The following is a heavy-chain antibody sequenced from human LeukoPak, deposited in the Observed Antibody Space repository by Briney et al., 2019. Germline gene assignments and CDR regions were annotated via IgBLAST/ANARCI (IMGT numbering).Heavy chain of an antibody. CDR1: GFTFSSYW. D-gene: IGHD2-15*01. J-gene: IGHJ3*02. Sequence: GGSLRLSCAASGFTFSSYWMSWVRQAPGKGLEWVSNIKQDGSEKYYVDSVKGRFTISRDNAKNSLYLKMNSLRAEDTAVYYCARYCIGGSCRGGDHAFDIWGQGTMVTVSS. CDR2: IKQDGSEK. V-gene: IGHV3-7*01. CDR3: ARYCIGGSCRGGDHAFDI.